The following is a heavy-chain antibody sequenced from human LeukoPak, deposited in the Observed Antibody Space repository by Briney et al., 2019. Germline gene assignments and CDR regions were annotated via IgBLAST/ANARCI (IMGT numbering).Heavy chain of an antibody. Sequence: PSETLSLTCTVSGGSISSYYWSWIRQPPGKGLEWIGYIYYSGSTNYNPSLKSRVTISVDTSKNQFSLKLSSVTAADTAVYYCATPRRGYSYGLNYWGQGTLVTVSS. CDR1: GGSISSYY. CDR3: ATPRRGYSYGLNY. V-gene: IGHV4-59*01. CDR2: IYYSGST. J-gene: IGHJ4*02. D-gene: IGHD5-18*01.